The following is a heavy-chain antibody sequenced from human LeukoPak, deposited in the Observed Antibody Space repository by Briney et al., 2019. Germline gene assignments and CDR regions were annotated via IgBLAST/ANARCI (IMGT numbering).Heavy chain of an antibody. CDR2: MNPNSGNT. CDR1: GYSFTSLD. Sequence: GASVKVSCKASGYSFTSLDINWVRQATGQGLEWMGWMNPNSGNTGYAQKFQGRVTMTRDTSKSTAYMELSSLRSEDTAVYYCARGPTETLVAMDVWGKGTTVTISS. J-gene: IGHJ6*03. V-gene: IGHV1-8*01. D-gene: IGHD2-15*01. CDR3: ARGPTETLVAMDV.